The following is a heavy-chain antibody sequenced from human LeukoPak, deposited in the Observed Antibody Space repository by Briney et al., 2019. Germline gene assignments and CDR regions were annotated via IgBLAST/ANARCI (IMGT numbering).Heavy chain of an antibody. CDR2: IFYSGST. J-gene: IGHJ4*02. V-gene: IGHV4-39*01. CDR1: GGSISSSSYY. Sequence: ASETLSLTCTVSGGSISSSSYYWGWIRQPPGKGLEWIGSIFYSGSTYYNPSLKSRVTISVDTSKNQFSLKVTSVTTADTAVYSCARRAAAGSNFDYWGQGTLDTVSS. CDR3: ARRAAAGSNFDY. D-gene: IGHD6-13*01.